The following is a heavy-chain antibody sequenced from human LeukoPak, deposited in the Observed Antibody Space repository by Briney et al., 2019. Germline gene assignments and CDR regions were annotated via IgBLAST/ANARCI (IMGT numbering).Heavy chain of an antibody. V-gene: IGHV3-48*04. CDR3: AREGGGWLRRAFDI. D-gene: IGHD5-24*01. CDR1: GFTFSSYA. J-gene: IGHJ3*02. Sequence: GGSLRLSCAASGFTFSSYAMSWVRQAPGKGLEWVSYISSSGSTIYYADSVKGRFTISRDNAKNSLYLQMNSLRAEDTAVYYCAREGGGWLRRAFDIWGQGTMVTVSS. CDR2: ISSSGSTI.